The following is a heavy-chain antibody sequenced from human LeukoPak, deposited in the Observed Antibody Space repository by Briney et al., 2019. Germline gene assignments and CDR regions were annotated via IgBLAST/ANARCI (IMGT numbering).Heavy chain of an antibody. D-gene: IGHD6-25*01. V-gene: IGHV1-46*01. J-gene: IGHJ3*02. CDR2: INPSGDST. CDR1: GYTFTGYY. Sequence: ASVKVSCKASGYTFTGYYMHWVRQAPGQGLAWMGMINPSGDSTTYAQKFQDRVTMTRDTSTSTVYMELSSLLSDDTAAYYCARTAARQDAFNIWGQGTKVTVSS. CDR3: ARTAARQDAFNI.